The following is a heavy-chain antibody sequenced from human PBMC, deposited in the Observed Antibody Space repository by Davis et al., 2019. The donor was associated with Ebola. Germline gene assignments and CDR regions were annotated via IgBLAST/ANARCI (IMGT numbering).Heavy chain of an antibody. D-gene: IGHD4-17*01. Sequence: ASVKVSCKASGYTFTSYYMHWVRQAPGQGLEWMGIINPSGGSTSYAQKFQGRVTMTRDTSTSTVYMELSSLRSEDTAVYYCAKDQVTTFSFDYWGQGTLVTVSS. J-gene: IGHJ4*02. CDR3: AKDQVTTFSFDY. CDR2: INPSGGST. CDR1: GYTFTSYY. V-gene: IGHV1-46*01.